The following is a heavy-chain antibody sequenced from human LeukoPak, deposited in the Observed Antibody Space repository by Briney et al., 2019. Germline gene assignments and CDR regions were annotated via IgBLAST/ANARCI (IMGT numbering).Heavy chain of an antibody. Sequence: SETLSLTCTVSGGSISSYYWSLIRQPPGKGLEWIGYIYYNGSTNYNPSLKSRVTISVDTSENQFSLKLSSVTVADTAVYYCARENDYVWGSYRRYFDYWGQGSLVTVSS. CDR2: IYYNGST. J-gene: IGHJ4*02. CDR3: ARENDYVWGSYRRYFDY. CDR1: GGSISSYY. V-gene: IGHV4-59*12. D-gene: IGHD3-16*02.